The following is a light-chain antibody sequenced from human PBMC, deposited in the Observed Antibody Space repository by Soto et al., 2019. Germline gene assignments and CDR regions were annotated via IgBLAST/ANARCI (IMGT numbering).Light chain of an antibody. CDR3: QLYGISPH. Sequence: EIMMTQSPATLSVSPGEGATLSCRASQTIKRSSLAWYQQKPGQAPRLLIFGASTRVTGIPARFSGSGSGTDFTLTINRLEPEDFAVYYCQLYGISPHFGQGTRLEIK. V-gene: IGKV3-15*01. J-gene: IGKJ5*01. CDR1: QTIKRSS. CDR2: GAS.